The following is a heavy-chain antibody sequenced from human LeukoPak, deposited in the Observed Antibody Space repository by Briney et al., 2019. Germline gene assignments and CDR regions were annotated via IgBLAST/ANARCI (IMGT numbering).Heavy chain of an antibody. CDR2: ISGSGGST. J-gene: IGHJ4*02. CDR1: GFTFSSYA. CDR3: AKDLGSIFGVVTYYFDY. V-gene: IGHV3-23*01. D-gene: IGHD3-3*01. Sequence: GGSLRLSCAASGFTFSSYAMSWVRQAPGKGLEWVSAISGSGGSTYYADSVKGRFTISRDNSKNPLYLQMNSLRVEDTAVYYCAKDLGSIFGVVTYYFDYWGQGTLVTVSS.